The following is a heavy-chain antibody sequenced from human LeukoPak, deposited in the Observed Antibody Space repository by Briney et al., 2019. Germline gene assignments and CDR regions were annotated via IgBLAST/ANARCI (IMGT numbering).Heavy chain of an antibody. CDR2: ISGDGGST. CDR3: AKDYAGTYYDYVWGSYRDNYFDY. CDR1: GFTFDDYA. J-gene: IGHJ4*02. D-gene: IGHD3-16*02. V-gene: IGHV3-43*02. Sequence: GGSLRLSCAASGFTFDDYAMHWVRQAPGKGLEWVSHISGDGGSTYYADSVKGRFTISRDNSKNSLYLQMNSLRTEDTALYYCAKDYAGTYYDYVWGSYRDNYFDYWGQGTLVTVSS.